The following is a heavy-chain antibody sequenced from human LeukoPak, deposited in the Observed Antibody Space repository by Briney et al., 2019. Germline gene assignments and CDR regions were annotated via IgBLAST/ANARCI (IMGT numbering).Heavy chain of an antibody. CDR1: GYSFTRHW. V-gene: IGHV5-51*01. J-gene: IGHJ4*02. CDR2: IYPGDSDT. CDR3: ARQVGKSLYSSFDY. Sequence: GESLKISCKGSGYSFTRHWIGWVRRMPGKGLEWMGIIYPGDSDTRYSPSFQGQVTISADKSISTAYLQWSSLKASDTAMYYCARQVGKSLYSSFDYWGQGTLVTVSS. D-gene: IGHD6-13*01.